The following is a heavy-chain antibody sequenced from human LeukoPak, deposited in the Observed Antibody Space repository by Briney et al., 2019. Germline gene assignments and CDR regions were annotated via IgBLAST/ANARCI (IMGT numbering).Heavy chain of an antibody. Sequence: SETLSLTCTVSGGSITGYYWNWIRQPAGQGLEWLGRVYSSGVGNYNPSPTSRVTMSVDTSKNQFSLKLTSLTAADTVVYYCAREEFLHEIDSSGYFVYWGQGTLVTVSS. CDR3: AREEFLHEIDSSGYFVY. CDR1: GGSITGYY. V-gene: IGHV4-4*07. CDR2: VYSSGVG. D-gene: IGHD3-22*01. J-gene: IGHJ4*02.